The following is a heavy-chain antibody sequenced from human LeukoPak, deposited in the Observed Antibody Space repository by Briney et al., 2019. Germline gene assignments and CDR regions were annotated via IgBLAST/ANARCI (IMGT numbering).Heavy chain of an antibody. CDR2: INPNSDGT. V-gene: IGHV1-2*02. Sequence: GASVKVSFKASGYTFTGCHMHWVRPAPGQGLAWMEWINPNSDGTNSAQKFQGRVTMTRDTSINIAYMELSSLRFDDTAVYYCARGATAGRFSLRPTGAYYMDVWGKGTTVTVSS. D-gene: IGHD6-13*01. J-gene: IGHJ6*03. CDR1: GYTFTGCH. CDR3: ARGATAGRFSLRPTGAYYMDV.